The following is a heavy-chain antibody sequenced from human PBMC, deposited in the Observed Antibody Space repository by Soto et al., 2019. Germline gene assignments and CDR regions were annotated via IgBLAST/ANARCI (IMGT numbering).Heavy chain of an antibody. CDR1: GFTFSYHA. D-gene: IGHD1-1*01. CDR3: ARGTTTSAVSAMDV. J-gene: IGHJ6*02. CDR2: ISYDGDNK. V-gene: IGHV3-30-3*01. Sequence: QVQLVESGGGVVQPGRSLRLSCAASGFTFSYHALNWVRQAPGKGLEWVAVISYDGDNKYIAESVKGRFTISRDNSKNTVSLQMNSLRAEDTAMYVCARGTTTSAVSAMDVWGQGTTVTVSS.